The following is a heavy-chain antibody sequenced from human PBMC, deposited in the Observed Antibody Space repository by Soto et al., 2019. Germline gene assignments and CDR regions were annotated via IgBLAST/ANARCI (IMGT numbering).Heavy chain of an antibody. CDR1: GGSISNYY. CDR2: IYYSGST. D-gene: IGHD3-10*01. Sequence: TSETLSLTCTVSGGSISNYYWSWIRQPPGKGLEWIGYIYYSGSTNYNPSLKSRVTISVDKSKNQFSLKLNFVTAADTAVFYCARNQYGSGTTYFYYYGMDVWGQGTTVTSP. J-gene: IGHJ6*02. V-gene: IGHV4-59*08. CDR3: ARNQYGSGTTYFYYYGMDV.